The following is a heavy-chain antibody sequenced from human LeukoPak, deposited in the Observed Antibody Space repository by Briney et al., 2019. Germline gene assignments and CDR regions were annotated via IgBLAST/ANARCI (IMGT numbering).Heavy chain of an antibody. CDR3: ARVQLERSGEPFDY. CDR2: ISSYNGNT. J-gene: IGHJ4*02. V-gene: IGHV1-18*01. CDR1: GYTFSSDG. Sequence: ASVKVSCKASGYTFSSDGISWVRQAPGQGLEWMGWISSYNGNTKYAEKLQGRGTMTTDTSTGTAYMELRSLRSDDTAVYYCARVQLERSGEPFDYWGQGTLVTVSS. D-gene: IGHD1-1*01.